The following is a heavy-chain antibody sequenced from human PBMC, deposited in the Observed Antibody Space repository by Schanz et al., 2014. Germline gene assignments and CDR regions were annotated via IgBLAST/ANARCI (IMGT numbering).Heavy chain of an antibody. CDR3: ARGQSSGFSYAEMAFDL. CDR1: GFTFSDYS. CDR2: ISGNSIFT. V-gene: IGHV3-48*02. Sequence: VQLVESGGDVVQPGRSLRLSCEVSGFTFSDYSMTWVRQPPGKGLEWVSYISGNSIFTYNAKSVRGRFTISRDNAKNSLYLQMNSLRDDDTAIYYCARGQSSGFSYAEMAFDLWGRGTRVSVSS. D-gene: IGHD3-22*01. J-gene: IGHJ2*01.